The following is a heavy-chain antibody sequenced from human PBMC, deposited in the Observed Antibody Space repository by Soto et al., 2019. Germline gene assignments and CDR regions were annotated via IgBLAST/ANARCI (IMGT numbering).Heavy chain of an antibody. J-gene: IGHJ6*02. CDR2: LYTMGST. CDR1: GGSISGYY. CDR3: AGVRDYGLGTNRHYYGMDV. D-gene: IGHD3-10*01. V-gene: IGHV4-4*07. Sequence: PSETLSLTCTVSGGSISGYYWSWIRQPAGKGLEWIGRLYTMGSTNYNPSLQSRVTMSVDTSKNEFSLKVSSVTAADTAVYFCAGVRDYGLGTNRHYYGMDVWGQGTTVTVSS.